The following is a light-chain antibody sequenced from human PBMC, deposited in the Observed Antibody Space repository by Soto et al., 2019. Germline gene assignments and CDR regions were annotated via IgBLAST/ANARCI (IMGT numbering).Light chain of an antibody. CDR2: QTS. CDR1: QNINRW. V-gene: IGKV1-5*03. Sequence: DIQLTQSPSTLSASVGDRVSITCRASQNINRWLAWYQQKPGKAPKALIYQTSILERGVPSRFSGSGFGTEFTLTISSLQPEDFATYYCQQYNSYFGPGTKVDIK. CDR3: QQYNSY. J-gene: IGKJ3*01.